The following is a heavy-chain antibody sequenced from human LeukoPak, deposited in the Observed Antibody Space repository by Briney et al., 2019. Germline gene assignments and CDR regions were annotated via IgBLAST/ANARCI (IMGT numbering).Heavy chain of an antibody. J-gene: IGHJ4*02. CDR2: IYYSGST. V-gene: IGHV4-30-4*01. Sequence: SQTLSLTCTVSGGSISSGDYYWSWIRQPPGKGLEWIGYIYYSGSTYYNPSLKSRVTISVDTSKNQFSLKLSSVTAADTAVYYCARGYSSSWYRFDYWGQGTLVTVSS. CDR3: ARGYSSSWYRFDY. D-gene: IGHD6-13*01. CDR1: GGSISSGDYY.